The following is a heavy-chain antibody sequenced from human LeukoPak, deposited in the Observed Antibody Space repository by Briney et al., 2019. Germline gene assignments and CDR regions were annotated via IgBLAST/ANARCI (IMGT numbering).Heavy chain of an antibody. J-gene: IGHJ4*02. CDR2: ISSSSSYI. V-gene: IGHV3-21*01. D-gene: IGHD5-12*01. CDR1: GFTFSSYS. Sequence: GGSLRLSCASSGFTFSSYSMNWVRQAPGKGLEWVSSISSSSSYIYYADSVKGRFTISRDNAKNSLYLQMNSLRAEDTAVYYCASTSGIVATGYPGGQGTLVTVSS. CDR3: ASTSGIVATGYP.